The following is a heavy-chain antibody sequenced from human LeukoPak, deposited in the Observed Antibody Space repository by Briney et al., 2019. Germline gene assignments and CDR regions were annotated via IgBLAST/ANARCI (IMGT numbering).Heavy chain of an antibody. D-gene: IGHD2-2*01. CDR2: INHSGST. CDR3: ARRVVPAAMYVLFDY. CDR1: GGSFSGYY. Sequence: SETLSLTCAVYGGSFSGYYWSWIRQPPGKGLEWIGEINHSGSTNYNPSLKSRVTISVDTSKNQFSLKLSSVTAADTAVYYCARRVVPAAMYVLFDYWGQGTLVTVSS. J-gene: IGHJ4*02. V-gene: IGHV4-34*01.